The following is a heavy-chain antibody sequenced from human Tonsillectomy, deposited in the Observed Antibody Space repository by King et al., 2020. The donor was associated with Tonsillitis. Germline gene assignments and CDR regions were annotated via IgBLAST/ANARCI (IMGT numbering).Heavy chain of an antibody. D-gene: IGHD3-9*01. CDR1: GFTFSSYA. CDR3: AKGGATKTGYHAPFDY. CDR2: ISGSGGST. V-gene: IGHV3-23*04. J-gene: IGHJ4*02. Sequence: VQLVESGGGLVQRGGSLRLSCAASGFTFSSYAMSWVRQAPGKGLECVSAISGSGGSTYYADSVKGRFTISRDNSKNTLYLQMNSLRAEDTAVYYCAKGGATKTGYHAPFDYWGQGTLVTVSS.